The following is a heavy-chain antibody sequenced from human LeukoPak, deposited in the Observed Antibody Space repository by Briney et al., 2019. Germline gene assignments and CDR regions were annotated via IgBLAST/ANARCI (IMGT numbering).Heavy chain of an antibody. Sequence: SETLSLTCTVSGGPIISHYWTWIRQSPVKGLEWIGDIPNSGSTSHNPSLKSRVTISIDTSKNQFSLKLSSVTAADTAVYYCGRDALVGYLSFYYMDVWGKGTTVTVSS. CDR3: GRDALVGYLSFYYMDV. CDR1: GGPIISHY. D-gene: IGHD2-15*01. J-gene: IGHJ6*03. V-gene: IGHV4-59*11. CDR2: IPNSGST.